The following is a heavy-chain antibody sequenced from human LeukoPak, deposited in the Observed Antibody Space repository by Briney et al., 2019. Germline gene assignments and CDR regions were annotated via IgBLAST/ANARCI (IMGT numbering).Heavy chain of an antibody. CDR1: GFTFSNYA. Sequence: GGSLRLSCAASGFTFSNYAVSWVRQAPGKGLEWVSVFSGSGGYTYYADSVKGRFTISRDNSKNTLYLQMNSLRAEDTAVYYCARDSEVVTAILGYWGQGTLVTVSS. CDR2: FSGSGGYT. J-gene: IGHJ4*02. V-gene: IGHV3-23*01. D-gene: IGHD2-21*02. CDR3: ARDSEVVTAILGY.